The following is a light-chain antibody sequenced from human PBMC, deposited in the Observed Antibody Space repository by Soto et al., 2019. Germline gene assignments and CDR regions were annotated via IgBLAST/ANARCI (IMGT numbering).Light chain of an antibody. V-gene: IGKV3-20*01. CDR2: GAS. J-gene: IGKJ1*01. Sequence: EIVLTQSPGTLYLSPGERATLSCRASQSVSSNYLAWYQQKPGQAPRLLIHGASSRATGIADRFSGSGSGTDFTLTISRLEPEDFAVYYCQQYGDSQTWTFGQGTKVEIK. CDR1: QSVSSNY. CDR3: QQYGDSQTWT.